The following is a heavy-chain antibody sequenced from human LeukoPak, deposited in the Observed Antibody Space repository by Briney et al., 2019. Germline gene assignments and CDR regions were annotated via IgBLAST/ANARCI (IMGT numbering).Heavy chain of an antibody. CDR2: MNPNSGNT. Sequence: ASVRVSCKAAGYTFTSYDINWVRQATGQGLEWMGWMNPNSGNTGYAQKFQGTVTNTRNTSIRTADMELSSLRSDDTAVYYGAGVLATGTSPFAGWGQGTLVTASS. V-gene: IGHV1-8*03. CDR3: AGVLATGTSPFAG. D-gene: IGHD1-1*01. CDR1: GYTFTSYD. J-gene: IGHJ4*01.